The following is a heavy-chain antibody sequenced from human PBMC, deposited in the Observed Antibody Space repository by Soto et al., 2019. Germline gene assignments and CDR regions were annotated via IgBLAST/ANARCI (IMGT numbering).Heavy chain of an antibody. CDR1: GGSFSGYY. D-gene: IGHD2-8*01. J-gene: IGHJ5*02. V-gene: IGHV4-34*01. Sequence: SETLSLTCAVCGGSFSGYYWSWIRQPPGKGLEWIGEINHSGSTNYNPSLKSRVTISVDTSKNQFSLKLSSVTAADTAVYYCARGGGVYAYNWFDTWGQGTLVTVSS. CDR2: INHSGST. CDR3: ARGGGVYAYNWFDT.